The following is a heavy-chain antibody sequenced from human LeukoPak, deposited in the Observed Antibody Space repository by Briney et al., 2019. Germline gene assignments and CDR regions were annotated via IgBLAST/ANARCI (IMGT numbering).Heavy chain of an antibody. CDR3: AKATIFGVVIGYYFDY. V-gene: IGHV3-23*01. CDR1: GFTFSSYA. Sequence: GGSLRLPCAASGFTFSSYAMSWVRQAPGKGLEWVSAISGSGGSTYYADSVKGRLTISRDNSKNTLYLQMNSLRAEDTAVYYCAKATIFGVVIGYYFDYWGQGTLVTVSS. D-gene: IGHD3-3*01. CDR2: ISGSGGST. J-gene: IGHJ4*02.